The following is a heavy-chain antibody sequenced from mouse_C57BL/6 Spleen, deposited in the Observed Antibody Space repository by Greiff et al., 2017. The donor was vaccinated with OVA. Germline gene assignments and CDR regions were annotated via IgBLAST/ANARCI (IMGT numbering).Heavy chain of an antibody. CDR2: ILPGSGGT. V-gene: IGHV1-9*01. J-gene: IGHJ3*02. CDR3: ASPPSYGYDGS. Sequence: QVQLKESGAELMKPGASVKLSCKATGYTFTGYWIEWVKQRPGHGLEWIGEILPGSGGTNYNEKFKGKATFTADTSSNTAYMQLSSLTTEDSAIYYCASPPSYGYDGSWGQGTLVTVSA. D-gene: IGHD2-2*01. CDR1: GYTFTGYW.